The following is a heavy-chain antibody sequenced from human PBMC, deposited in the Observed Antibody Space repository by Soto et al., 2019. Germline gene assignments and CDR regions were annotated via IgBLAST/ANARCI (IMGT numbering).Heavy chain of an antibody. V-gene: IGHV3-48*02. J-gene: IGHJ4*01. CDR3: ARGGTIAVTTIGDY. CDR1: GFTFRSYN. CDR2: ISSSSSTI. D-gene: IGHD5-12*01. Sequence: DVQLVESGGGLVQPGGSLRLSCAASGFTFRSYNMNWVRQPPGKGLDWLSYISSSSSTIYYADSVKGRFTISRDNAKNSLYLQMNSLRDDDTAMYYCARGGTIAVTTIGDYWGQGTLVTVSS.